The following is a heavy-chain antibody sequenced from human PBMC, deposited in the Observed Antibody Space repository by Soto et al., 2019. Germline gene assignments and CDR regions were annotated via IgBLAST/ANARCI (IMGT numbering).Heavy chain of an antibody. CDR3: AKGPAAAGTNYWFDP. Sequence: EVQLLESGGGLVQPGGSLRLSCAACGFTFSSYAMSWVRQAPGKGLEWVSAISGSGGSTYYADSVKGRFTISRDNSKNTLYLQMNSLRAEDTAVYYCAKGPAAAGTNYWFDPWGQGTLVTVSS. V-gene: IGHV3-23*01. CDR1: GFTFSSYA. D-gene: IGHD6-13*01. J-gene: IGHJ5*02. CDR2: ISGSGGST.